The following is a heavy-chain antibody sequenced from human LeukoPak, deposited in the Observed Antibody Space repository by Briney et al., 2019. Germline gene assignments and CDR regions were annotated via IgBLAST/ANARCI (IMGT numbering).Heavy chain of an antibody. J-gene: IGHJ4*02. CDR2: IGSDNKP. Sequence: GGSLRLSCEASGFTFSAYAMTWVRQAPGEGLEWVSSIGSDNKPHYSESVKGRFTISRDNSENTVDLQMDSLRAEDTAVYYCARDSSSHYYFDYWGQGTLVTVSS. CDR3: ARDSSSHYYFDY. CDR1: GFTFSAYA. D-gene: IGHD2-2*01. V-gene: IGHV3-23*01.